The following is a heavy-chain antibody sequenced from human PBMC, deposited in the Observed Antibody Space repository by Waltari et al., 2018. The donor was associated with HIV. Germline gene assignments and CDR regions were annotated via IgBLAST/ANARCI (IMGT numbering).Heavy chain of an antibody. V-gene: IGHV3-48*03. CDR2: INRNGKTI. Sequence: EVQLVESGGGLVQPGGSLRLSCVASGFTFSRYEMNWVCQAPGKGREWVSNINRNGKTINYADSLKSRFTISRDNAKNSLYLQKNSLRDEDTAVYYCTTRIVVVKIEDAFDIWGQGTMVTVSS. CDR3: TTRIVVVKIEDAFDI. D-gene: IGHD3-22*01. J-gene: IGHJ3*02. CDR1: GFTFSRYE.